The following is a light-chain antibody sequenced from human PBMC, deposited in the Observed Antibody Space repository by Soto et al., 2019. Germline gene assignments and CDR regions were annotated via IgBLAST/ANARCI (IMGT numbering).Light chain of an antibody. CDR3: QQVNSFPPT. V-gene: IGKV1-9*01. CDR1: QGISSY. CDR2: AAY. Sequence: DIPLTQSPSFLSASVGDRVTITCRASQGISSYLAWYQQKPGRAPNLLIYAAYTLQSGVPSRFSGSGSRTEFTLTISSLQPEDFSTYYCQQVNSFPPTFGQGTKVEIK. J-gene: IGKJ1*01.